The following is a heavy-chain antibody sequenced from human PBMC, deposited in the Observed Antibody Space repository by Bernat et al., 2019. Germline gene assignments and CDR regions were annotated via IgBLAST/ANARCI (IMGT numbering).Heavy chain of an antibody. CDR1: GFTVSSNY. Sequence: EVQLVESGGGLVQPGGSLRLSCAASGFTVSSNYMSWVRQAPGKGLEWVSVIYSVGSTYYADSVKGRFTISRDNSKNTLYLQMNSLRAEDTAVYYCARDTHDSSGYYAPGASWGQGTLVTVSS. CDR3: ARDTHDSSGYYAPGAS. J-gene: IGHJ5*02. V-gene: IGHV3-66*01. D-gene: IGHD3-22*01. CDR2: IYSVGST.